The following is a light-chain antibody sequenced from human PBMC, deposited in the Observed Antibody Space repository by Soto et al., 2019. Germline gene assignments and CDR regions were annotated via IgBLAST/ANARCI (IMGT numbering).Light chain of an antibody. CDR2: ENN. CDR3: GTWDSSLIAGLWV. J-gene: IGLJ3*02. V-gene: IGLV1-51*02. CDR1: SSNIGNNY. Sequence: QSVLTQPPSVSAAPGQKVTISCSGSSSNIGNNYVSWYQQLPGTAPKLLIYENNKRPSGIPDRFSGSKSGTSATLGITGLQTGDEADYYCGTWDSSLIAGLWVFGGGTKLTVL.